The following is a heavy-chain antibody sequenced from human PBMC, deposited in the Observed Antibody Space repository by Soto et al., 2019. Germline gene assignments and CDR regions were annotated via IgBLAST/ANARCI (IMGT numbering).Heavy chain of an antibody. D-gene: IGHD2-8*01. CDR3: ATDGGYCTNGVCHYFDY. Sequence: ASVKVSCKVSGYTLTELSMHWVRQAPGKGLEWMRGFDPEDGETIYAQKFQGRVTMTEDTSTDTAYMELSSLRSEDTAVYYCATDGGYCTNGVCHYFDYWGQGTLVTVSS. V-gene: IGHV1-24*01. J-gene: IGHJ4*02. CDR2: FDPEDGET. CDR1: GYTLTELS.